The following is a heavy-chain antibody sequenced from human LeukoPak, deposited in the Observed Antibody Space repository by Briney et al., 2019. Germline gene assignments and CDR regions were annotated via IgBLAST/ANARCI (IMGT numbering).Heavy chain of an antibody. CDR1: GFTFRNYV. J-gene: IGHJ4*02. Sequence: GGSLRLSCAASGFTFRNYVIHWVRQAPGRGLEWVAVTSSDLNVKLYADSVKGRFTISRDNSRSTLYLQMNSLRPEDTAIYYCAREGYYGSGSPPSLYFDYWGQGTLVTVSS. D-gene: IGHD3-10*01. V-gene: IGHV3-30-3*01. CDR2: TSSDLNVK. CDR3: AREGYYGSGSPPSLYFDY.